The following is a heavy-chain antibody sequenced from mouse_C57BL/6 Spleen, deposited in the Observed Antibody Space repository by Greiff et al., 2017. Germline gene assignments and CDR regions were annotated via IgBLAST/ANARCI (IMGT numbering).Heavy chain of an antibody. D-gene: IGHD2-3*01. J-gene: IGHJ2*01. V-gene: IGHV3-6*01. CDR3: ARDSYDGYPDY. CDR1: GYSITSGYY. CDR2: ISYDGSN. Sequence: EVKLMESGPGLVKPSQSLSLTCSVTGYSITSGYYWNWIRQFPGNKLEWMGYISYDGSNNYNPSLKNRISITRDTSKNQFFLKLNSVTTEDTATYYCARDSYDGYPDYWGQGTTLTVSS.